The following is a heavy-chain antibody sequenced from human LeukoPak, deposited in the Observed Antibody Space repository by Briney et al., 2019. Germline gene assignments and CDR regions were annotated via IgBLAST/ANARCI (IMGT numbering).Heavy chain of an antibody. V-gene: IGHV3-23*01. CDR3: AKDGYCSGGSCYRKSWFDP. CDR2: ISGSGGST. CDR1: GFTFSSYA. Sequence: GGSLRLSCAASGFTFSSYAMNWVRQAPGKGLEWISAISGSGGSTYYADSVKGRFTISRDNSKNTLYLQMNSLRAEDTAVYYCAKDGYCSGGSCYRKSWFDPWGQGTLVTVSS. J-gene: IGHJ5*02. D-gene: IGHD2-15*01.